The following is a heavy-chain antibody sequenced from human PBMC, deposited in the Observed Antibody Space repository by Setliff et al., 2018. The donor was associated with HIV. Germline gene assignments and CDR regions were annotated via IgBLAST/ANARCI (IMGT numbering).Heavy chain of an antibody. D-gene: IGHD2-15*01. CDR3: ARDATRGGDMDV. CDR1: GFTFTNSA. V-gene: IGHV1-58*01. Sequence: ASVKVSCKASGFTFTNSAVQWVRQARGQRLEWIGWIVVGSGNTNYAQKFQERVTITRDMSTSRAYMELSGLRAEDTAVYYCARDATRGGDMDVWAKGTTVTVSS. J-gene: IGHJ6*03. CDR2: IVVGSGNT.